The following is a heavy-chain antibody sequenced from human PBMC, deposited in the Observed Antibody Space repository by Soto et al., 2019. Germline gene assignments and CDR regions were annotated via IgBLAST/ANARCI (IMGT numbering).Heavy chain of an antibody. CDR1: GFSFSAHG. V-gene: IGHV3-33*01. Sequence: QVQLVESGGGVVRPGTSLRLSCAATGFSFSAHGMHWVRQAPGKGLEWLAVINDGSEEGYADSVRGRFTISRDNARNILYLQMDNLRAEESALYYCARDDLFVDNGLDHWGQGTLVIVSS. CDR3: ARDDLFVDNGLDH. D-gene: IGHD2-21*01. CDR2: INDGSEE. J-gene: IGHJ4*02.